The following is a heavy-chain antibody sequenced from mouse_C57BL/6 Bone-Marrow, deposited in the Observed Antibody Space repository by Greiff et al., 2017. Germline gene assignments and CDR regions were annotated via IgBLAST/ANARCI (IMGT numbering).Heavy chain of an antibody. CDR3: ARRGWDGSMDY. Sequence: EVMLVESGGGLVQPGGSLKLSCAASGFTFSDYYMYWVRQTPEKRLEWVAYISNGGGSTYYPDTVKGRFTISRDNAKNTLYLQMSRLKSEDTAMYYCARRGWDGSMDYWGQGTSVTVSS. V-gene: IGHV5-12*01. CDR1: GFTFSDYY. CDR2: ISNGGGST. D-gene: IGHD4-1*01. J-gene: IGHJ4*01.